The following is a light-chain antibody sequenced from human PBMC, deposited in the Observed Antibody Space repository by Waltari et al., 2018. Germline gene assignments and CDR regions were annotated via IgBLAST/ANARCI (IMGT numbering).Light chain of an antibody. J-gene: IGKJ1*01. CDR2: AAS. Sequence: DIQMTQSPSSLSASVRDRVTITCRASQTISRYLNWYQQKPGKAPNLLISAASSLQSGIPSRFSGSGSGRDFTLIITSLQPEDFATYYCQESYSFTRTFGQGTKVEIK. V-gene: IGKV1-39*01. CDR3: QESYSFTRT. CDR1: QTISRY.